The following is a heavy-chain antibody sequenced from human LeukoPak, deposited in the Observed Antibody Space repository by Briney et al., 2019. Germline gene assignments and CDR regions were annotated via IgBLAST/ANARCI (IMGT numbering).Heavy chain of an antibody. Sequence: ASVKVSCKASGYTFTSYYMRWVRQAPGQGLEWMGIINPSGGSTSYAQKFQGRVTMTRDTSTSTVYMELSSLRSEDTAVYYCARVHRSEGIAAAGTGAFDIWGQGTMVTVSS. CDR3: ARVHRSEGIAAAGTGAFDI. CDR1: GYTFTSYY. D-gene: IGHD6-13*01. CDR2: INPSGGST. J-gene: IGHJ3*02. V-gene: IGHV1-46*01.